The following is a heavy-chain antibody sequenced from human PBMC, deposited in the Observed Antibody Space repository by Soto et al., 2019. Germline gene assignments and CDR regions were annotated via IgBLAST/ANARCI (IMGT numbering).Heavy chain of an antibody. J-gene: IGHJ4*02. D-gene: IGHD6-19*01. CDR1: GFTFSSYS. CDR2: ISSSSSYI. CDR3: ARASHFIAVAGTGVDY. Sequence: GGSLRLSCAASGFTFSSYSMNWVRQAPGKGLEWVSSISSSSSYIYYADSVKGRFTISRDNAKNSLYLQMNSLRAEDTAVYYCARASHFIAVAGTGVDYWGQGTLVTVSS. V-gene: IGHV3-21*01.